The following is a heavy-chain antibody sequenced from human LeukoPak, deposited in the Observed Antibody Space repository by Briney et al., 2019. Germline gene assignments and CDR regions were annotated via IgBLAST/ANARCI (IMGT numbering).Heavy chain of an antibody. V-gene: IGHV1-2*04. CDR1: GYTFTGYY. J-gene: IGHJ3*02. D-gene: IGHD3-10*01. CDR3: ARGFFYYGSGSYRLDAFDI. CDR2: INPNSGGT. Sequence: GASVKVSCKASGYTFTGYYMHWVRQAPGQGLEWMGWINPNSGGTNYAQKFQGWVTMTRDTSISTAYTELSRLRSDDTAVYYCARGFFYYGSGSYRLDAFDIWGQGTMVTVSS.